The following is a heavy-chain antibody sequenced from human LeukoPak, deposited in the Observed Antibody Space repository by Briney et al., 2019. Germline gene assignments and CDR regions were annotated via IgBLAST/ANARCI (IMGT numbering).Heavy chain of an antibody. CDR3: ARRYCSGGSCYSSLDY. CDR1: GGSIGSYY. V-gene: IGHV4-59*08. J-gene: IGHJ4*02. D-gene: IGHD2-15*01. CDR2: IDYSGST. Sequence: SETLSLTCTISGGSIGSYYWTWIRQPPGKGLEWIGYIDYSGSTNYNPSFKSRVTMSVDTSKNQFSLKLSSATAADTAVYYCARRYCSGGSCYSSLDYWGQGSLVTVSS.